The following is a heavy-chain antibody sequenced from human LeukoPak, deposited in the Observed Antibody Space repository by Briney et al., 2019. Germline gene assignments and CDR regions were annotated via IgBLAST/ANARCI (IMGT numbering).Heavy chain of an antibody. D-gene: IGHD2-2*01. Sequence: PSETLSLTCTVSGCSISSYYWSWIRQPPGKGLEWIGDICYSGSTNYNPSLKSRVTISVDTSKNQFSLKLSSVTAADTAVYYCATGPAQEGWACSSTSCYGGAYYYGMDVWGQGTTVTVSS. CDR1: GCSISSYY. V-gene: IGHV4-59*08. CDR2: ICYSGST. CDR3: ATGPAQEGWACSSTSCYGGAYYYGMDV. J-gene: IGHJ6*02.